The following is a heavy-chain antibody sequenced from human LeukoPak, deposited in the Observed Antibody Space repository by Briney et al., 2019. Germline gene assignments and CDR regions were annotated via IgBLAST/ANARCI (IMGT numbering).Heavy chain of an antibody. J-gene: IGHJ4*02. V-gene: IGHV4-61*02. CDR2: IYTSGST. D-gene: IGHD5-18*01. CDR3: ARHTRGYSYGNFVY. Sequence: PSQTLSLTCTVSGGSISSGSYYWSWIRQPAGKGLEWIGRIYTSGSTNYNPSLKSRVTISVDTSKNQFSLKLSSVTAADTAVYYCARHTRGYSYGNFVYWGQGTLVTVSS. CDR1: GGSISSGSYY.